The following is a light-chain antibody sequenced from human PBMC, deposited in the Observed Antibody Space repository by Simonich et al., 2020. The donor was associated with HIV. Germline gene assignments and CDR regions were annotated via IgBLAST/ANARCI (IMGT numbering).Light chain of an antibody. CDR1: QSLVHSDGNTY. J-gene: IGKJ4*01. V-gene: IGKV2-30*02. CDR2: KVS. CDR3: MQALQTPRT. Sequence: DIVMTQSPLSLPVTLGQPASISCRSSQSLVHSDGNTYLNWYHQRPGQSPRRLIYKVSNRDSGVPDRFSGSGSDTDFTLKISRVEAEDVGIYYCMQALQTPRTFGGGTKVEIK.